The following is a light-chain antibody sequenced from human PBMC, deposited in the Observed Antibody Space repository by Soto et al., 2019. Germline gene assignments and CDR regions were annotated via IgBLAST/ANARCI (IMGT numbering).Light chain of an antibody. CDR3: QQYSSWLRS. CDR1: QTVTN. Sequence: EVVLTQSPATLSLSPGEGASLSCRASQTVTNLAWYQHKPGQAPRLLIYHASTRATGIPARFSGSGSGTDFTLSISSLEPEDFAVYYCQQYSSWLRSFGGGIKVEMK. J-gene: IGKJ4*01. V-gene: IGKV3-11*01. CDR2: HAS.